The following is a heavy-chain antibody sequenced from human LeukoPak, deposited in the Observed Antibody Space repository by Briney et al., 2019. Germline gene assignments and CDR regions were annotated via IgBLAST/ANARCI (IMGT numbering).Heavy chain of an antibody. CDR2: INHSGST. CDR3: ARSSIAAQEREAFDI. V-gene: IGHV4-34*01. CDR1: GGSISSYY. Sequence: SETLSLTCTVSGGSISSYYWSWIRQPPGKGLEWIGEINHSGSTNYNPSLKSRVTISVDTSKNQFSLKLSSVTAADTAVYYCARSSIAAQEREAFDIWGQGTMVTVSS. J-gene: IGHJ3*02. D-gene: IGHD6-6*01.